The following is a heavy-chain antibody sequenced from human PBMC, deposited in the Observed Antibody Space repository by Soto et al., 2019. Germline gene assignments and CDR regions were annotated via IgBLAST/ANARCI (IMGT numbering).Heavy chain of an antibody. V-gene: IGHV4-31*03. J-gene: IGHJ6*03. CDR3: AREEGVVPAAEALEYYYYYMDV. CDR2: IYYSGST. CDR1: GGSISSGGYY. Sequence: SETLSLTCTVSGGSISSGGYYWSWIRQHPGKGLEWIGYIYYSGSTYYNPSLKSRVTISVDTSKNQFSLKLSSVTAADTAVYYCAREEGVVPAAEALEYYYYYMDVWGKGTTVTVSS. D-gene: IGHD2-2*01.